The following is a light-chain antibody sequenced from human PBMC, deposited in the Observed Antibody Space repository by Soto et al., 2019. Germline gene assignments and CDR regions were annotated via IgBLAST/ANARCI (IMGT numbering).Light chain of an antibody. CDR1: GSDVGGYNY. J-gene: IGLJ2*01. CDR2: DVS. V-gene: IGLV2-14*01. Sequence: QSVLTQPASVSGSPGQSITISCTGTGSDVGGYNYVSWYQQHPGKAPKVMIYDVSNRPSGVSNRFSGSKSGNTASLTISGIQAEDEADYYCSSYTSASTPLVFGGGTKSPS. CDR3: SSYTSASTPLV.